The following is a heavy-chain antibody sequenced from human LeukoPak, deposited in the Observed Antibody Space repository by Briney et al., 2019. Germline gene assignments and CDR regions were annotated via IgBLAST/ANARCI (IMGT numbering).Heavy chain of an antibody. V-gene: IGHV1-2*02. CDR3: ARGVVPAAMDAFDI. CDR2: INPNSGGT. J-gene: IGHJ3*02. CDR1: GYTFTGYY. D-gene: IGHD2-2*01. Sequence: ASVKVSCKASGYTFTGYYMHWVRQAPGQGLEWMGWINPNSGGTNYAQKFQGRVTMTRDTSISTAYMELSRLRSDDTAVYYCARGVVPAAMDAFDIWGQGTMVTVSS.